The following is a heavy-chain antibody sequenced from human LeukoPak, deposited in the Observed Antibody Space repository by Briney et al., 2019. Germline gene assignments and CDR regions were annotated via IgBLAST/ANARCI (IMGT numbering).Heavy chain of an antibody. CDR1: GFTFNIYA. V-gene: IGHV3-23*01. CDR3: ARDRPNYHESNGHYYQRDGDH. J-gene: IGHJ5*02. Sequence: PGGSLRLSCAASGFTFNIYAMSWVRLAPGKGLQWVASMCGSAGCTYYADSEKGRFTISRDNSKNTLYLQMNSLRAEDTAIYYCARDRPNYHESNGHYYQRDGDHWGQGTLVTVSS. D-gene: IGHD3-22*01. CDR2: MCGSAGCT.